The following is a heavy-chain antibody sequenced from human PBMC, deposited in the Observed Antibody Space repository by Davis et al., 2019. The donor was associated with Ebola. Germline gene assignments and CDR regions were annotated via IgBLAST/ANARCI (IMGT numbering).Heavy chain of an antibody. Sequence: ASVKVSCQASGYTFTSYYMHWVRQAPGQGLEWMGIINPSGGSTSYAQKFQGRVTMTRDTSTSTVYMELSSLRSEDTAVYYCARDDNTDYYYYGMDVWGQGTTVTVSS. V-gene: IGHV1-46*03. J-gene: IGHJ6*02. CDR3: ARDDNTDYYYYGMDV. D-gene: IGHD2-2*02. CDR2: INPSGGST. CDR1: GYTFTSYY.